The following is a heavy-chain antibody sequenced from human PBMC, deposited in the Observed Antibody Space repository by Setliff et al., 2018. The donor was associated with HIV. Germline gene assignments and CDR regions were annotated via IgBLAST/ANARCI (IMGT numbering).Heavy chain of an antibody. CDR2: VNPGNGDT. V-gene: IGHV1-3*01. CDR1: GYTFTIHA. Sequence: ASVKVSCKASGYTFTIHAMHWVRQAPGQGLEWMGWVNPGNGDTKYVQKFQGRVTITADKSTTTAYMELSSLTSDDTAVYYCARGTLYYDYVWGTPFPFDYWGQGTLVTVSS. J-gene: IGHJ4*02. D-gene: IGHD3-16*01. CDR3: ARGTLYYDYVWGTPFPFDY.